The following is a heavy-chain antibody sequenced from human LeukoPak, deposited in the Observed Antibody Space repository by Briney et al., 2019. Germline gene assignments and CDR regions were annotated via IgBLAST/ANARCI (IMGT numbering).Heavy chain of an antibody. CDR3: AKIRNYDFDY. CDR2: IRYDGSNK. V-gene: IGHV3-30*02. D-gene: IGHD1-7*01. Sequence: GGSLRLSCAASGFTFSSYDMHWVRQAPGKGLEWVAFIRYDGSNKYYPDSVKGRSTVSRDNSKNTVYLQMNSLRVEDTAVYYCAKIRNYDFDYWGQGTLVTVSS. J-gene: IGHJ4*02. CDR1: GFTFSSYD.